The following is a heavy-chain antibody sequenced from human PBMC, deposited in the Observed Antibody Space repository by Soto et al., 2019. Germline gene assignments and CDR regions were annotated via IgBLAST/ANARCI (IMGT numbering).Heavy chain of an antibody. CDR3: ARLGAAGTYYFDS. Sequence: PSETLSLTCTVSGGSISSYYWSWIRQPPGKGLEWIGYIYYSGSTNYNPSLKSRVTISVDTTKNQFSLKLSSVTAADTAVYYCARLGAAGTYYFDSWGKGTLVTVSS. J-gene: IGHJ4*02. CDR2: IYYSGST. D-gene: IGHD6-13*01. CDR1: GGSISSYY. V-gene: IGHV4-59*08.